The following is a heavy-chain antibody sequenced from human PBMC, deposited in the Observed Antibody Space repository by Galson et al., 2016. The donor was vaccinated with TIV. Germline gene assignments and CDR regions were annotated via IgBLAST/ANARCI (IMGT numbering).Heavy chain of an antibody. CDR1: GYSISRGFY. J-gene: IGHJ4*02. CDR3: ARGTGFSYGFWY. CDR2: IYHGGST. V-gene: IGHV4-38-2*01. D-gene: IGHD5-18*01. Sequence: LSLTCAVSGYSISRGFYWAWIRQPPGKGLEWMGTIYHGGSTYFNPSPKSRVAISVDTSKNQFSLKLTSVTASDTAMYYCARGTGFSYGFWYWGQGALVTVSS.